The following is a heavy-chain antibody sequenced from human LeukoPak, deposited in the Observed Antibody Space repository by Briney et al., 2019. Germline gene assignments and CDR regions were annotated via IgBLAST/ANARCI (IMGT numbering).Heavy chain of an antibody. J-gene: IGHJ4*02. D-gene: IGHD6-19*01. CDR3: AREGYTNGWYRN. V-gene: IGHV3-53*01. CDR1: GFIVSSNY. Sequence: PGGSLRLSCAASGFIVSSNYTSWVRQAPGKGLEWVSVIFSSGSTYYADSVKGRFTISRDNSKNTLYLQMNSLRAEDTAVYFCAREGYTNGWYRNWGQGTLVTVSS. CDR2: IFSSGST.